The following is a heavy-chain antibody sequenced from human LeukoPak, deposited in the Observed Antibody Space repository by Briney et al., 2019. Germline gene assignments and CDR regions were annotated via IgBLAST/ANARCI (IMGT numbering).Heavy chain of an antibody. Sequence: PGGSLRLSCAASGFTFSNYGMHWVRQAPGKGLEWVAIISYDGSDKYYADSVKGRFTISRDNSKNTLSLQMKSLRAEDTAVYYCAKGCSGGSCYSRGYGMDVWGQGTTVTVSS. D-gene: IGHD2-15*01. V-gene: IGHV3-30*18. J-gene: IGHJ6*02. CDR3: AKGCSGGSCYSRGYGMDV. CDR1: GFTFSNYG. CDR2: ISYDGSDK.